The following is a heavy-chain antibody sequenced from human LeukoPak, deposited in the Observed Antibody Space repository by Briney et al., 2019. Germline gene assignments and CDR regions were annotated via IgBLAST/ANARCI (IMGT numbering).Heavy chain of an antibody. Sequence: GESLKISCKGSGYSFTSYGISWVRQAPGQGLEWMGWISAYNGNTNYAQKLEGRVTMTTDTSTSTAYMELRSLRSDDTAVYYCARGGDSSGYYRLRAFDIWGQGTMVTVSS. CDR2: ISAYNGNT. J-gene: IGHJ3*02. CDR1: GYSFTSYG. V-gene: IGHV1-18*01. CDR3: ARGGDSSGYYRLRAFDI. D-gene: IGHD3-22*01.